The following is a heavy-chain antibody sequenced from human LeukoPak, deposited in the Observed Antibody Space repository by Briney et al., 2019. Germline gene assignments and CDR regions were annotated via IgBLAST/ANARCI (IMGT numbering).Heavy chain of an antibody. CDR1: GGSIISAGYY. V-gene: IGHV4-31*03. D-gene: IGHD3-10*01. Sequence: SETLSLTCTVSGGSIISAGYYWTWIRQHPEKGLDWIGYIYDSGRTYYNPSLKSRVTISVDMSKNQFSLRLTSVTAADTAVYYCARGEYYGSGSYNAFDIWGQGTLVTVSS. CDR3: ARGEYYGSGSYNAFDI. J-gene: IGHJ3*02. CDR2: IYDSGRT.